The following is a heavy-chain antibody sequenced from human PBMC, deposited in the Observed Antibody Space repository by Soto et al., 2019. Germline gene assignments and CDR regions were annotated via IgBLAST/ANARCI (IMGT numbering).Heavy chain of an antibody. CDR3: ARSRAPEYSSSWLQTNWIDP. V-gene: IGHV3-21*01. CDR2: ISSSSSYI. D-gene: IGHD6-13*01. CDR1: GFTFSSYS. Sequence: GGSLRLSCAASGFTFSSYSMNWVRQAPGKGLEWVSSISSSSSYIYYADSVKGRFTISRDNAKNSLYLQMNSLRAEDTAVYYCARSRAPEYSSSWLQTNWIDPWGQGTLVTVSS. J-gene: IGHJ5*02.